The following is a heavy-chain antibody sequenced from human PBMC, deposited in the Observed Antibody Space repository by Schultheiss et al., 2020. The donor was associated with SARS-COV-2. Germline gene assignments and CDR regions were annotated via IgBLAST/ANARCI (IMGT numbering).Heavy chain of an antibody. CDR1: GDSISSGYF. D-gene: IGHD3-3*01. V-gene: IGHV4-28*05. CDR3: AAYDFWSTYGMDV. Sequence: SETLSLSCDVSGDSISSGYFWSWIRQPPEKGLEWIGYISYSGSIYYNPSLKSRVTMSVDTSKNQFSLKLSSVTAADTAVYYCAAYDFWSTYGMDVWGQGTTVTVSS. J-gene: IGHJ6*02. CDR2: ISYSGSI.